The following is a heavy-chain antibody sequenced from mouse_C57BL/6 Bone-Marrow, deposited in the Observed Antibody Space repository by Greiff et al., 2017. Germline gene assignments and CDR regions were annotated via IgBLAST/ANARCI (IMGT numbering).Heavy chain of an antibody. CDR2: ISPRDGST. Sequence: QVQLQQSDAELVKPGASVKISCKVSGYTFPDHTINWMKQRPEQGLEWIGYISPRDGSTKYNEKFKVKAKLTADKYSSTAYMQLNSLTSEDSAFYFCARHYYGSSMYYFDYWGQGTTLTVSS. D-gene: IGHD1-1*01. V-gene: IGHV1-78*01. CDR1: GYTFPDHT. CDR3: ARHYYGSSMYYFDY. J-gene: IGHJ2*01.